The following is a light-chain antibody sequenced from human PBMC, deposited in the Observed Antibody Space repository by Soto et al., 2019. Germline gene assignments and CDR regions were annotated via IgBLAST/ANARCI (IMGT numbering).Light chain of an antibody. CDR3: QQYNGHSRT. V-gene: IGKV1-5*03. CDR2: KAS. J-gene: IGKJ4*01. CDR1: QSISNW. Sequence: DIQMTQSPSTLSASVGDRVTITCRASQSISNWLAWYQQKAGKAPKLLIYKASNLESGVPSRFSGSGSGTEFTLTISSLQPDDFATYYCQQYNGHSRTFGGGTKVEI.